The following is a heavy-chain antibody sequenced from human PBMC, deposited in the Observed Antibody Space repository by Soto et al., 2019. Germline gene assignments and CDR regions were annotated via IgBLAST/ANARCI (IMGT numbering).Heavy chain of an antibody. Sequence: GASVKVSCKASGYTLTSYDINWVRQATGQGLEWMGWMNPNSGNTGYAQKFQGRVTMTRNTSISTAYMELSSLRSEDTAVYYCARVGYRIRAFDIWGQGTMVTVSS. CDR1: GYTLTSYD. J-gene: IGHJ3*02. V-gene: IGHV1-8*01. D-gene: IGHD5-12*01. CDR3: ARVGYRIRAFDI. CDR2: MNPNSGNT.